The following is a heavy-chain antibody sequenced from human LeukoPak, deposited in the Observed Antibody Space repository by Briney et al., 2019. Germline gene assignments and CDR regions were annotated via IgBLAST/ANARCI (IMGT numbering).Heavy chain of an antibody. CDR1: GGSFSGYY. Sequence: SETLSLTCAVYGGSFSGYYGSWIRQPPGKGLEWIGEINHSGSTNYNPSLKSRVTISVDTSKNQFSPKLSSVTAADTAVYYCARGGIAVATKNYYYYMDVWGKGTTVTVSS. D-gene: IGHD6-19*01. CDR2: INHSGST. J-gene: IGHJ6*03. V-gene: IGHV4-34*01. CDR3: ARGGIAVATKNYYYYMDV.